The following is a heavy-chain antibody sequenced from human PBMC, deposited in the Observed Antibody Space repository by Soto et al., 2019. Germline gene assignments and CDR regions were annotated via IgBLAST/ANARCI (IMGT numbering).Heavy chain of an antibody. CDR1: GYSFTSYW. J-gene: IGHJ5*02. CDR3: ARARFIAAAGTPGWFDP. D-gene: IGHD6-13*01. CDR2: IYPGDSDT. Sequence: LGESLKISCKGSGYSFTSYWIGWVRQMPGKGLEWMGIIYPGDSDTRYSPSFQGQVTISADKSISTAYLQWSSLKASDTAMYYCARARFIAAAGTPGWFDPWGQGTLVTVSS. V-gene: IGHV5-51*01.